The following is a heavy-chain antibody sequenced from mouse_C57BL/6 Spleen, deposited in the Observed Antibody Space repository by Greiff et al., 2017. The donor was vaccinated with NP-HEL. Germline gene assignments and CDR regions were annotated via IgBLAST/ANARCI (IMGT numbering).Heavy chain of an antibody. CDR2: IDPETGGT. Sequence: QVQLKQSGAELVRPGASVTLSCKASGYTFTDYEMHWVKQTPVHGLEWIGAIDPETGGTAYNQKFKGKAILTADKSSSTAYMELRSLTSEDSAVYYCTRSSEGWLLDWFAYWGQGTLVTVSA. V-gene: IGHV1-15*01. CDR1: GYTFTDYE. J-gene: IGHJ3*01. D-gene: IGHD2-3*01. CDR3: TRSSEGWLLDWFAY.